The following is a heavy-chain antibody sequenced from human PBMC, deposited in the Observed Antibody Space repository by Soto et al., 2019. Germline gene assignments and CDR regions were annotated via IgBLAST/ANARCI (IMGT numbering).Heavy chain of an antibody. J-gene: IGHJ4*02. CDR1: GGSISSGSYS. Sequence: SETLSLTCSVSGGSISSGSYSWGWIRQPPGKGLEWIGTIYYIGNPYYAPSLKSRVTMSLDTSKNQFSLKLSSVTAADTAVYYCASSKLNDCGGDCELDYWGQGTLVTVSS. CDR2: IYYIGNP. V-gene: IGHV4-39*07. D-gene: IGHD2-21*02. CDR3: ASSKLNDCGGDCELDY.